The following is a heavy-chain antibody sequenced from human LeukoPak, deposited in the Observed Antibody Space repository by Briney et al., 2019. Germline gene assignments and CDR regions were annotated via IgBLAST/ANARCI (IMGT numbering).Heavy chain of an antibody. CDR1: GYSISSGYF. V-gene: IGHV4-38-2*02. D-gene: IGHD6-19*01. J-gene: IGHJ6*03. Sequence: SETLSLTCTVSGYSISSGYFWGWMRQPPGKGLEWIGSIYQSETAHYNPSLKSRVTISVDTSKNQFSLRLTSVTAADTAVYYCARDGLSAVAGTNYYYYMDVWGKGTTVTISS. CDR2: IYQSETA. CDR3: ARDGLSAVAGTNYYYYMDV.